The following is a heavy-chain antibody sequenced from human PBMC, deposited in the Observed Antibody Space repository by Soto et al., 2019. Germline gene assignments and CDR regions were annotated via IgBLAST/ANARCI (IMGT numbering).Heavy chain of an antibody. J-gene: IGHJ6*02. CDR2: IDYSGST. D-gene: IGHD2-2*01. V-gene: IGHV4-39*01. Sequence: QLQLQESGPRLVKPSETLSLTCSVSGGSISSSSYSWGWIRQPPGKGLEWIGTIDYSGSTHYNPSLAGRVAISADTPNNQLSLRLSSVTAADTAVYYCGRQPGHCGSTTCFGYYSVDVWGQGTTVTVS. CDR1: GGSISSSSYS. CDR3: GRQPGHCGSTTCFGYYSVDV.